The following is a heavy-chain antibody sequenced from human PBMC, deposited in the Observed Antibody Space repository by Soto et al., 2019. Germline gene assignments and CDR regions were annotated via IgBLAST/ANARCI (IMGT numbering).Heavy chain of an antibody. CDR2: MYHSGST. CDR1: GGSISSGGYS. Sequence: SETLSLTCAVSGGSISSGGYSWSWIRQPPGKGLEWIGYMYHSGSTYYNPSLKSRGTISIDRSKNQFSLKLSSVTAVDTAVYYCARVNNFGNHFDTWGQETLLTISS. J-gene: IGHJ4*02. CDR3: ARVNNFGNHFDT. D-gene: IGHD1-20*01. V-gene: IGHV4-30-2*01.